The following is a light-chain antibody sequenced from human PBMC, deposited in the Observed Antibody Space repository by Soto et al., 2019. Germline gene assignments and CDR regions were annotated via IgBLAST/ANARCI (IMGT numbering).Light chain of an antibody. V-gene: IGKV1-5*01. CDR2: DAS. Sequence: DIQMTQSPSTLSASVGDRVTITCRASQSISSWLAWYQQKPGKAPKLLIYDASSLESGVPSRFSGSGSGTEFTLTLSSLQPDDFATYYCQQYNSYPRYTFGQGTKLEIK. CDR1: QSISSW. J-gene: IGKJ2*01. CDR3: QQYNSYPRYT.